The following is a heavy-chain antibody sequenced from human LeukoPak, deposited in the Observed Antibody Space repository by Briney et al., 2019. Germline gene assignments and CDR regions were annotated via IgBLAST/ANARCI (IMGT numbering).Heavy chain of an antibody. V-gene: IGHV3-30*02. D-gene: IGHD2-15*01. CDR2: IRYDGSNK. CDR1: GFTFSSYG. J-gene: IGHJ4*02. Sequence: GGSLRLSCAASGFTFSSYGMHWVRQAPGKWLEWVAFIRYDGSNKYYADSVKGRFTISRDNSKNTLYLQMNSLRAGDTAVYYCASTPNGVAAIYFDYWGQGTLVTVSS. CDR3: ASTPNGVAAIYFDY.